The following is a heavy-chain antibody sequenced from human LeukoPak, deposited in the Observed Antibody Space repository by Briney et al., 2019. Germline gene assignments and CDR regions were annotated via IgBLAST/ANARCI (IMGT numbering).Heavy chain of an antibody. Sequence: ASVKVSCKASGYTFTSYYMHWVRQAPGQGLEWMGIINPSGGSTSYTQKFQGRVTMTWDTSTSTVYMELSSLRSEDTAVYYCATRETYSGYDLGGDYWGQGTLVTVSS. CDR1: GYTFTSYY. CDR2: INPSGGST. CDR3: ATRETYSGYDLGGDY. D-gene: IGHD5-12*01. V-gene: IGHV1-46*01. J-gene: IGHJ4*02.